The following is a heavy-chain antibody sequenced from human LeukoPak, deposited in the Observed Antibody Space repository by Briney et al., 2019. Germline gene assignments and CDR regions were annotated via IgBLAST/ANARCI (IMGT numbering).Heavy chain of an antibody. J-gene: IGHJ4*02. Sequence: PGGALRLSCAASGFTFSSYAMSWVRQAPGKGLEWVSAISGSGGSTYYADSVKGRFTTSRDNSKNTLYLQMNSLRAEDTAVYYCAKGPGFRLDYWGQGTLVTVSS. D-gene: IGHD3-9*01. CDR2: ISGSGGST. CDR1: GFTFSSYA. CDR3: AKGPGFRLDY. V-gene: IGHV3-23*01.